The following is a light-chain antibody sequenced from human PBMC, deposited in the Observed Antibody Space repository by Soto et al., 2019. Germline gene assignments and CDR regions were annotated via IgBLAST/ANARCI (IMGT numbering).Light chain of an antibody. CDR3: QQYNWPIT. CDR1: QSVRSN. CDR2: AAS. Sequence: EIVLTQSPSTLSVSPGERVTLSCRASQSVRSNFAWCQQKPGQAPRLRIYAASTRATGVPARFSGSGSGTEFTLTISSLQSEDFAVYYCQQYNWPITFDQGTRLEI. V-gene: IGKV3-15*01. J-gene: IGKJ5*01.